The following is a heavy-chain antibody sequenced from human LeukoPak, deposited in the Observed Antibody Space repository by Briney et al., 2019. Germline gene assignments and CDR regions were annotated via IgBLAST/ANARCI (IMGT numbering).Heavy chain of an antibody. J-gene: IGHJ5*02. Sequence: GGSLRLSCAASGFTFSSYAMSWVRQAPGKGLEWVSAISGSGGSTYYADSVKGRFTISRDNSKNTLYLQMNSLRAEDTAVYYCARELGYCSGGSCPNWFDPWGQGTLVTVSS. CDR1: GFTFSSYA. CDR3: ARELGYCSGGSCPNWFDP. CDR2: ISGSGGST. V-gene: IGHV3-23*01. D-gene: IGHD2-15*01.